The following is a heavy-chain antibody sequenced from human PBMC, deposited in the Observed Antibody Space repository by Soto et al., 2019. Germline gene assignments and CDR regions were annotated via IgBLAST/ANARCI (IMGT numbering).Heavy chain of an antibody. CDR1: GLTVSDNY. CDR2: IKSKTDGGTT. CDR3: TTVPTYDSSGYSSDY. V-gene: IGHV3-15*01. J-gene: IGHJ4*02. Sequence: PGGSLRLSCAPSGLTVSDNYMSWVRQAPGKGLEWVGRIKSKTDGGTTDYAAPVKGRFTISRDDSKNTLYLQMNSLKTEDTAVYYCTTVPTYDSSGYSSDYWGQGTLVTVSS. D-gene: IGHD3-22*01.